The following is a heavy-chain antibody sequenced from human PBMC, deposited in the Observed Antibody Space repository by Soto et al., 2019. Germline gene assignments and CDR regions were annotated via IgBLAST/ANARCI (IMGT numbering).Heavy chain of an antibody. J-gene: IGHJ4*02. Sequence: ASVKVSCKASGGTFSSYAISWVRQAPGQGLVWMGGIIPIFGTANYAQKFQGRVTITADESTSTAYMELSSLRSEDTAVYYCARSPPRFFCSSTSCPFDYWGQGTLVTVSS. CDR3: ARSPPRFFCSSTSCPFDY. V-gene: IGHV1-69*13. CDR2: IIPIFGTA. D-gene: IGHD2-2*01. CDR1: GGTFSSYA.